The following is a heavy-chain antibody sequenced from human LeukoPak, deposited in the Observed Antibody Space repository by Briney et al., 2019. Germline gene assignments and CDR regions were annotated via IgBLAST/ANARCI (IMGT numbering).Heavy chain of an antibody. CDR3: ARAGEQWLVPYYYYGMDV. CDR2: IYYSGST. D-gene: IGHD6-19*01. Sequence: SETLSLTCTVSGGSISSGGYYWSWIRQHPGKGLEWIGYIYYSGSTNYNPSLKSRVTISVDTSRNQFSLKLSSVTAADTAVYYCARAGEQWLVPYYYYGMDVWGQGTTVTVSS. V-gene: IGHV4-61*08. J-gene: IGHJ6*02. CDR1: GGSISSGGYY.